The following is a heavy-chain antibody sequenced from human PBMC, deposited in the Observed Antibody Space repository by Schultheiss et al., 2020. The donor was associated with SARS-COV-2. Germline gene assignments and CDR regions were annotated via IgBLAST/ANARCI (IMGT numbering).Heavy chain of an antibody. J-gene: IGHJ4*02. CDR3: ARTSGGVYYYDSSGYYSYDY. V-gene: IGHV1-2*02. Sequence: ASVKVSCKASGYTFTSYYMHWVRQAPGQGLEWMGWINPNSGGTNYAQKFQGRVTMTRDTSISAAYMELRRLRSDDTAVYYCARTSGGVYYYDSSGYYSYDYWGQGTLVTVSS. CDR2: INPNSGGT. CDR1: GYTFTSYY. D-gene: IGHD3-22*01.